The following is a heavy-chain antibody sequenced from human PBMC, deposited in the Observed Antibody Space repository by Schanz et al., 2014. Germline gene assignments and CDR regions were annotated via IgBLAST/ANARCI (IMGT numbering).Heavy chain of an antibody. D-gene: IGHD3-10*01. CDR3: AKAKSGAHGAFDI. V-gene: IGHV3-23*04. J-gene: IGHJ3*02. Sequence: EVQLVESGGGLVQPGGSLRLSCETSGFTFSNHAMSWVRQAPGKGLEWVSAISGRGGRTYYADSVKGRFTISRDNSKNTLYVQMNSLRAEDTAVYYCAKAKSGAHGAFDIWGQGTMVTVSS. CDR1: GFTFSNHA. CDR2: ISGRGGRT.